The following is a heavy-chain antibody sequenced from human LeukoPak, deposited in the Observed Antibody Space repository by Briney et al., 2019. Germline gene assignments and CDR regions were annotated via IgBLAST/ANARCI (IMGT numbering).Heavy chain of an antibody. CDR2: IYYTGST. CDR3: ARNRHYYDSSGYYSGQYFQH. CDR1: GGSISSSSYY. Sequence: SETLSLTCTVSGGSISSSSYYWGWIRQPPGKGLEWIGSIYYTGSTYYNSSLRSRVTISVDTAKNKFSLKLSSVTAADTAIYYCARNRHYYDSSGYYSGQYFQHWGQGTLVTVSS. V-gene: IGHV4-39*07. J-gene: IGHJ1*01. D-gene: IGHD3-22*01.